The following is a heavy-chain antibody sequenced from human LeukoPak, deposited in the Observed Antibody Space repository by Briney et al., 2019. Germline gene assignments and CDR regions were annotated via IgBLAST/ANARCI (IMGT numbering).Heavy chain of an antibody. CDR3: ERAVGAAYNWFDP. CDR2: IYTNGST. Sequence: SETLSLTCTVSGGSSSSYDWSGIRQPTEKGLEWIGRIYTNGSTNYNPSLKSRVTMSVDRCKNQFYLKLSSVTAADTAVYYCERAVGAAYNWFDPWGQGTLVTVSS. V-gene: IGHV4-4*07. D-gene: IGHD1-26*01. J-gene: IGHJ5*02. CDR1: GGSSSSYD.